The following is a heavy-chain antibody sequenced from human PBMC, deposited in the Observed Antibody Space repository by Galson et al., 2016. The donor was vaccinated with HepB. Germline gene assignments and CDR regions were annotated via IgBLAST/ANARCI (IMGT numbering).Heavy chain of an antibody. CDR1: GDSISSNSYY. V-gene: IGHV4-39*07. Sequence: LSLTCIVSGDSISSNSYYWGWIRQPPGKGLEWIGSIYYSGSTYYNPSLKSRVTISLDMSKNQFSLNLNSVTAADTAMYYCATDPHFWGQGTLVTVSS. J-gene: IGHJ4*02. CDR2: IYYSGST. CDR3: ATDPHF.